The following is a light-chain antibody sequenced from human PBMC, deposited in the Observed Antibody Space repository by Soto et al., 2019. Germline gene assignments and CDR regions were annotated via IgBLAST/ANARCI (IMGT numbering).Light chain of an antibody. J-gene: IGLJ2*01. CDR2: EVS. V-gene: IGLV2-14*01. CDR3: SSYTGSSTLL. Sequence: QSALTQPASVSGSPGQSITISCTGTSRDVGGYNYVSWYHQHPGKAPKLTIYEVSNRPSGVSNRFSGSKSGKTASLTISGLQAEDEGDYYCSSYTGSSTLLFGGGTKVTVL. CDR1: SRDVGGYNY.